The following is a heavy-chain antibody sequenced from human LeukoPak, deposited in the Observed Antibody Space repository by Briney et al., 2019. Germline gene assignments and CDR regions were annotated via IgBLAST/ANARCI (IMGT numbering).Heavy chain of an antibody. J-gene: IGHJ3*02. Sequence: GGSLRLSCAASGFTFSIYWMSWVRQAPGKGLEWVSYISSSGSTIYYADSVKGRFTISRDNAKNSLYLQMNSLRAEDTAVYYCARVNWGWGYAFDIWGQGTMVTVSS. CDR1: GFTFSIYW. V-gene: IGHV3-48*04. D-gene: IGHD7-27*01. CDR2: ISSSGSTI. CDR3: ARVNWGWGYAFDI.